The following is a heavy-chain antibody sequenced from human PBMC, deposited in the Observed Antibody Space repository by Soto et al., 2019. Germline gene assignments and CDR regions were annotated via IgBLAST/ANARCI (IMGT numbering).Heavy chain of an antibody. J-gene: IGHJ6*02. CDR1: GDSISSYY. V-gene: IGHV4-39*01. CDR3: ARLEGPRFYYDSSGYHLLYYYYGMDV. D-gene: IGHD3-22*01. Sequence: SETLSLTCSVSGDSISSYYWGWIRQPPGMGLEWIGSIHYSGSTQFHPSFKSRVTISVDTSKNEFSLRLRSVTAADTAVYYCARLEGPRFYYDSSGYHLLYYYYGMDVWGQGTTVTVSS. CDR2: IHYSGST.